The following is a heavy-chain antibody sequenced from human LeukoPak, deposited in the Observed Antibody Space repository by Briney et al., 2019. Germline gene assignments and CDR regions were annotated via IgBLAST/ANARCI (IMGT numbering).Heavy chain of an antibody. CDR1: GYSFSSYW. Sequence: GESLKISCKGYGYSFSSYWIAWVRQAPGKGLEWMGIIYPGDSDTRYRPSFQGQVTILVDKSISTAYLQWSSLKASDTAMYYCARQDGNSKYYFDYWGQGTLVTVSS. CDR2: IYPGDSDT. D-gene: IGHD1-1*01. CDR3: ARQDGNSKYYFDY. J-gene: IGHJ4*02. V-gene: IGHV5-51*01.